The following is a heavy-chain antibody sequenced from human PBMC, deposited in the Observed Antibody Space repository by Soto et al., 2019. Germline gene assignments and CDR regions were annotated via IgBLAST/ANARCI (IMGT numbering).Heavy chain of an antibody. Sequence: SGPTLVNPTQTLTLTCTFSGFSLSTSGMRVSWIRQPPGKALEWLARIDWDDDKFYSTSLKTRLTISKDTSKNQVVLTMTNMDPVDTATYYCARTRLWFGELSTSYFDYWGQGTLVTVSS. V-gene: IGHV2-70*04. CDR1: GFSLSTSGMR. D-gene: IGHD3-10*01. J-gene: IGHJ4*02. CDR3: ARTRLWFGELSTSYFDY. CDR2: IDWDDDK.